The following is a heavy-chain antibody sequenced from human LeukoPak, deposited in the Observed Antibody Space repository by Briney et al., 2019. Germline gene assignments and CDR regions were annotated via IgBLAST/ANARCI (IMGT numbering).Heavy chain of an antibody. V-gene: IGHV4-39*01. CDR2: IDYSGST. CDR3: VRSPSGSYYRFDY. J-gene: IGHJ4*02. CDR1: GGSLSSSSDK. Sequence: KPSEALSLTCTVSGGSLSSSSDKWGWIRQPPGKGLEWIGTIDYSGSTSYNPSLKSRVTISADTSKNQFSLKLSSVTAADTAVYYCVRSPSGSYYRFDYWGQGTLVTVSS. D-gene: IGHD1-26*01.